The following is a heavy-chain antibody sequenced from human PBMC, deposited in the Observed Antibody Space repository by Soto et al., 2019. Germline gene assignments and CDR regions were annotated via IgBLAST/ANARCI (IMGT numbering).Heavy chain of an antibody. V-gene: IGHV3-48*02. CDR2: ISSRSSTI. Sequence: GGSLRLSCAASGFTFSSYSMNWVRQAPGKRLEWDSYISSRSSTIYYADSVKGRFTISRDNAKNSLYLQMYSLRDEDTAVYYCARDKFSGYYYYGMDVWGQGTTVTVSS. CDR1: GFTFSSYS. CDR3: ARDKFSGYYYYGMDV. D-gene: IGHD2-15*01. J-gene: IGHJ6*02.